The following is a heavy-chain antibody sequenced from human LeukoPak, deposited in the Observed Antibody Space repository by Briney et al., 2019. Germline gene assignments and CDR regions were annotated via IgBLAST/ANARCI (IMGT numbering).Heavy chain of an antibody. D-gene: IGHD3-16*01. CDR1: GGTFSSYA. CDR3: ARGGSIRGSLTYYYYYMDV. Sequence: SVKVSCKASGGTFSSYAISWVRQAPGQGLEWMGGIIPIFGTANYAQKFQGRVTITADESTSTAYMELSSLRSEDTAVYYCARGGSIRGSLTYYYYYMDVWGKGTTVTISS. J-gene: IGHJ6*03. CDR2: IIPIFGTA. V-gene: IGHV1-69*13.